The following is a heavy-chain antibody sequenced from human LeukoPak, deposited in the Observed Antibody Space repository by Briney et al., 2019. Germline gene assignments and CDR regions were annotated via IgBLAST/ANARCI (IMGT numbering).Heavy chain of an antibody. CDR2: ISSSSSYI. J-gene: IGHJ4*02. CDR3: ARKGLGGELGGFDS. D-gene: IGHD1-7*01. Sequence: KPGGSLRLSCAASGFTFSSYSMNWVRQAPGKGLEWVSSISSSSSYIYYADSVKGRFTISRDNAKNSLYLQMNSLRVEDTALYHCARKGLGGELGGFDSWGQGTLVTVSS. V-gene: IGHV3-21*04. CDR1: GFTFSSYS.